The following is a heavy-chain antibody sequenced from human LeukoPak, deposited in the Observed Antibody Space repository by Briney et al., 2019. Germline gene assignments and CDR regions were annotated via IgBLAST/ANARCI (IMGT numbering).Heavy chain of an antibody. V-gene: IGHV4-34*01. D-gene: IGHD6-19*01. J-gene: IGHJ4*02. CDR3: ARGGWLYFDY. CDR1: GGPFSGYY. CDR2: INHSGST. Sequence: SETLSLTCAVYGGPFSGYYWSWIRQPPGKGLEWIGEINHSGSTNYNPSLKSRVTISVDTSKNQFSLKLSSVTAADTAVYYCARGGWLYFDYWGQGTLVTVSS.